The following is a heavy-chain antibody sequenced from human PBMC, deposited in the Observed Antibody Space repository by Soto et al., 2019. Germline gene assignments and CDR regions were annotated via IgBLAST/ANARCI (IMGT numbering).Heavy chain of an antibody. D-gene: IGHD2-15*01. V-gene: IGHV4-4*07. CDR1: GGSISGYY. J-gene: IGHJ5*02. Sequence: SETLSLTCTVSGGSISGYYWTWIRQPAGKGLEYIGRIYSSGSTNFSPSLKSRVAMSVDTSQNQFSLKLTSMTAADTAIYYGARVQHSGGSYRWFDPWGQGTLVTVSS. CDR3: ARVQHSGGSYRWFDP. CDR2: IYSSGST.